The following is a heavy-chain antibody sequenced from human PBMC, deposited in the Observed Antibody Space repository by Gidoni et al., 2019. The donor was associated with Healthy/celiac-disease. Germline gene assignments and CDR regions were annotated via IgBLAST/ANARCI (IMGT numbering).Heavy chain of an antibody. CDR1: GFTFSSYA. J-gene: IGHJ4*02. Sequence: QVQRVESGGGVVQPGRSLRLSCAAAGFTFSSYAMPWVRQAPGKGLEWVAVISYDGSNKYCADSVKGRFTISRNNSKNTLYLQMNSLRAEDTAVYYCAGEGDAGYFDYWGQGTLVTVSS. CDR3: AGEGDAGYFDY. CDR2: ISYDGSNK. V-gene: IGHV3-30-3*01.